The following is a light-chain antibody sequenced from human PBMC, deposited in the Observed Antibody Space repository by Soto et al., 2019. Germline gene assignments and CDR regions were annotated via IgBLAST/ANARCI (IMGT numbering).Light chain of an antibody. CDR3: QQYSNWPSWT. Sequence: EKLMTQSPAPLSMSPGERATLSCSASQRVSSFLAWYQQKPGQAPRLLIYGASTRATGIPARYSGSGSGTEFTLTISSLQSEDFAVYYCQQYSNWPSWTFGQGTKVEVK. J-gene: IGKJ1*01. V-gene: IGKV3-15*01. CDR1: QRVSSF. CDR2: GAS.